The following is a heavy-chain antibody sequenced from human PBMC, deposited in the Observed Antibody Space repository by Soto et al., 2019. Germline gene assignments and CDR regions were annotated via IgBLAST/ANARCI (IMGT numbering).Heavy chain of an antibody. Sequence: GGSVRLSCAASGFTFSSYWMHWVRQAPGKGLVWVSRINSDGSSTSYADSVKGRFTISRDNAKNTLYLQMNSLRAEDTAVYYCERDSGSYSLDPSCQGTLVTVSS. CDR1: GFTFSSYW. CDR2: INSDGSST. CDR3: ERDSGSYSLDP. J-gene: IGHJ5*02. D-gene: IGHD1-26*01. V-gene: IGHV3-74*01.